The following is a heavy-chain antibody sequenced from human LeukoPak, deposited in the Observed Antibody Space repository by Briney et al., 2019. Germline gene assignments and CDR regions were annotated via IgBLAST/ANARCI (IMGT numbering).Heavy chain of an antibody. CDR2: ISYSGTT. CDR3: ARIGVRSVIIFGVFDY. V-gene: IGHV4-39*07. D-gene: IGHD3-10*01. Sequence: SETLSLTYSVSGASISSTSYYWGWIRRPPGKGLECIGSISYSGTTFYSPSLESRVTISADTCKNQFSLKLSSVTATDTAVYYCARIGVRSVIIFGVFDYWGQGIRVTVSS. J-gene: IGHJ4*02. CDR1: GASISSTSYY.